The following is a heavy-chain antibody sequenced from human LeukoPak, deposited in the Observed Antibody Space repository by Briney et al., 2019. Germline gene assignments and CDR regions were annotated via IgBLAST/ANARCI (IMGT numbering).Heavy chain of an antibody. J-gene: IGHJ4*02. CDR1: GDSIRSYY. V-gene: IGHV4-4*07. CDR3: ARDSTDYSSGRFDN. CDR2: IYNSGST. D-gene: IGHD6-19*01. Sequence: SETLSLTCIVSGDSIRSYYWSWIRQPAGKGLEWIGRIYNSGSTNYNPSLKSRVTMSVDTSKNQFSLKLTSVTAADTAVYFCARDSTDYSSGRFDNWGQGILVTVSS.